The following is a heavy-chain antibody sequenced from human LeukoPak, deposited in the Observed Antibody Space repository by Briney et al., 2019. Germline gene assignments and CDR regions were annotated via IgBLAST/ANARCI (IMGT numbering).Heavy chain of an antibody. CDR2: INQDGSEK. V-gene: IGHV3-7*05. CDR3: AGEQDVSAWIL. J-gene: IGHJ4*02. D-gene: IGHD6-19*01. Sequence: GGSLRLSCAASGFSFSTNWMSWVRQAPGKGLEWVAHINQDGSEKYYVASVKGRFTISRDNAKNSFYLHMSGLRAEDTAVYYCAGEQDVSAWILWGQGTLVTVSS. CDR1: GFSFSTNW.